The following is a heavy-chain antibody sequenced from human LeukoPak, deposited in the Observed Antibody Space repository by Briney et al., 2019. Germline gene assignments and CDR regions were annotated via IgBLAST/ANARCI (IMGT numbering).Heavy chain of an antibody. Sequence: GRSLRLSCAASGFTFDDYAMHWVRQAPGKGLEWVSGISWNSGSIGYADSVKGRFTISRDNAKNSLYLQMNSLRAEDTALYYCAKDSGSYPQGFDYWGQGTLVTVSS. CDR1: GFTFDDYA. CDR3: AKDSGSYPQGFDY. D-gene: IGHD1-26*01. V-gene: IGHV3-9*01. J-gene: IGHJ4*02. CDR2: ISWNSGSI.